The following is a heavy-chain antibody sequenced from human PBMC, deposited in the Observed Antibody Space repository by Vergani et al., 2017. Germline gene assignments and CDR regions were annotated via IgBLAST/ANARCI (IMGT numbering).Heavy chain of an antibody. D-gene: IGHD6-13*01. CDR3: ARAAEAANMDV. Sequence: DVQLVESGGGLVKPGGSLRLSCAASGFTFSSYSMNWVRQSPGKGLEWVSSISSSSSYIYYADSVKGRFTISRDNAKNSLYLQMNSLRAEDTAVYYCARAAEAANMDVWGQGTTVTVAS. V-gene: IGHV3-21*01. CDR1: GFTFSSYS. CDR2: ISSSSSYI. J-gene: IGHJ6*02.